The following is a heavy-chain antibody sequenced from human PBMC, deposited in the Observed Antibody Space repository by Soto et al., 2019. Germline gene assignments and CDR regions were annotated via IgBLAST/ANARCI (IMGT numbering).Heavy chain of an antibody. Sequence: GASVKVSCKASGYTFTSYAMHWVRQAPGQRLEWMGWINAGNGNTKYSQKFQGRVTITRDTSASTAYMGLSSLRSEDTAVYYCARSPLGDRYNWNWFDPWGQGTLVTVAS. J-gene: IGHJ5*02. D-gene: IGHD1-20*01. CDR3: ARSPLGDRYNWNWFDP. V-gene: IGHV1-3*01. CDR1: GYTFTSYA. CDR2: INAGNGNT.